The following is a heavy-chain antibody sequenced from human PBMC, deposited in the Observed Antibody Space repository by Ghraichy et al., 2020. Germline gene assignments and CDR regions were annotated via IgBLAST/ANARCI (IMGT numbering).Heavy chain of an antibody. D-gene: IGHD5-24*01. V-gene: IGHV3-23*01. CDR1: GFSFGSYA. Sequence: AGSLRLSCAASGFSFGSYAVSWVRQAPGKGLEWVSRISGSGDNTDYTDSVRGRFTISRDNSKNTLYLQMNSLKAEDTAVYYCTKRGGFKGPDDYWGQGTLVTVSS. CDR2: ISGSGDNT. CDR3: TKRGGFKGPDDY. J-gene: IGHJ4*02.